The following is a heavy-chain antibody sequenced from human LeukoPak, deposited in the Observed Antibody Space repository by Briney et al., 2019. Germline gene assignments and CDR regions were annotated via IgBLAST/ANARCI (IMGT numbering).Heavy chain of an antibody. J-gene: IGHJ4*02. Sequence: GGSLRLSCAASGFTFSSYAMSWVRQAPGKGLEWVSTISGSGGSTYYADSVKGRFTISRDNSKNTLYLHMNSLRDEDAALYYCAKRGIVIRAVIIIGFHKEAYYFDYWGQGILVTVSS. CDR3: AKRGIVIRAVIIIGFHKEAYYFDY. CDR2: ISGSGGST. D-gene: IGHD3-10*01. V-gene: IGHV3-23*01. CDR1: GFTFSSYA.